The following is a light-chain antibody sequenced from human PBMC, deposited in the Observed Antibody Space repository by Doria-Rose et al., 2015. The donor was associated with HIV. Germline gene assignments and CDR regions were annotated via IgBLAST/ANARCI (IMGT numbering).Light chain of an antibody. CDR3: QQTCSSPPCT. V-gene: IGKV1-39*01. CDR1: QTVSTY. CDR2: AAS. J-gene: IGKJ1*01. Sequence: IPPPSSLSASIGDRVTITCRASQTVSTYLNWFQQGPGKAPKLLIYAASRWQSGVPARFSGSGSGTDFTLTISGLQPGDFAAYYCQQTCSSPPCTFGQGTKVEMK.